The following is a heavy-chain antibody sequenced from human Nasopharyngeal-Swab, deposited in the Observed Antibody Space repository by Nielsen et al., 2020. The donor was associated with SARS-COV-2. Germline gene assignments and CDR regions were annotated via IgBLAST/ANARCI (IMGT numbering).Heavy chain of an antibody. CDR2: TSSRSGDI. V-gene: IGHV3-21*01. CDR3: ARDLEGIFDH. D-gene: IGHD6-13*01. Sequence: VRQAPGKGLEWVSSTSSRSGDISYTDSVKGRFSISRDNAKNSLYPQMNSLRVEDTAVYYCARDLEGIFDHWGQGALVTVSS. J-gene: IGHJ4*02.